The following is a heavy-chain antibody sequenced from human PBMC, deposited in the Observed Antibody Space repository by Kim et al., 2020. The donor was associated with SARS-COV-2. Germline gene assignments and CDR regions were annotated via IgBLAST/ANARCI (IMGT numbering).Heavy chain of an antibody. Sequence: SETLSLTCAVYGGSFSGYYWSWIRQPPGKGLEWIGEINHSGSTNYNPSLKSRVTISVDTSKNQFSLKLSSVTAADTAVYYCARRIAYYYGSGSYYNPGTKYYFDYWGQGSLVTVSS. J-gene: IGHJ4*02. CDR1: GGSFSGYY. D-gene: IGHD3-10*01. V-gene: IGHV4-34*01. CDR2: INHSGST. CDR3: ARRIAYYYGSGSYYNPGTKYYFDY.